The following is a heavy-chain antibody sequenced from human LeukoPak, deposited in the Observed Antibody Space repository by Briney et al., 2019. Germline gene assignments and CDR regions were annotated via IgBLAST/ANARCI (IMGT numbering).Heavy chain of an antibody. CDR2: IYYSGSN. CDR1: GGSISSYY. J-gene: IGHJ4*02. V-gene: IGHV4-59*01. Sequence: SETLSLTCTDSGGSISSYYWSWIRQPPGKGLEWMGYIYYSGSNNYSPSLKSRVTISVATSKNQFSLKLSSVTAADTAVYYCARESHLISGYSYGYDYWGQGTLVTVSS. CDR3: ARESHLISGYSYGYDY. D-gene: IGHD5-18*01.